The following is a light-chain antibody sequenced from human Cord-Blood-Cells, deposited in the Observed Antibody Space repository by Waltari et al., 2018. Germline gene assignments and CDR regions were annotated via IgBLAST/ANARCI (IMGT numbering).Light chain of an antibody. CDR2: EGS. J-gene: IGLJ1*01. CDR1: SIYVGSDNL. Sequence: QSALTQPASASGSPGQSITISCTGTSIYVGSDNLVSWYQPHPGKAPKLMIYEGSKRPSGVSNRFSGSKSGNTASLTISGLQAEDEADYYCCSYAGSSTYVFGTGTKVTVL. CDR3: CSYAGSSTYV. V-gene: IGLV2-23*01.